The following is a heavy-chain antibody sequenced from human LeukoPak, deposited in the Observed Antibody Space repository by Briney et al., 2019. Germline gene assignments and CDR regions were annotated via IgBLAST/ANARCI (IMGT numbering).Heavy chain of an antibody. Sequence: GGSLRLSCAASGFTFSSYAMHWVHQAPGKGLEWVSGISGSGGGTYYADSVKGRFTISRDNSKNTLYLQMNNLRAEDTAAYYCAKGTGVWHPLGYWGQGTLVTVSS. CDR1: GFTFSSYA. CDR3: AKGTGVWHPLGY. J-gene: IGHJ4*02. D-gene: IGHD3-16*01. V-gene: IGHV3-23*01. CDR2: ISGSGGGT.